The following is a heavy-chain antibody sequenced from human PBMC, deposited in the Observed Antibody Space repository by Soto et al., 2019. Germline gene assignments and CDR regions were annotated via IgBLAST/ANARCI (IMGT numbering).Heavy chain of an antibody. CDR2: IYYSGST. J-gene: IGHJ6*02. V-gene: IGHV4-31*03. CDR3: AREGGMATILGYCYGMDV. D-gene: IGHD5-12*01. CDR1: GGSISSGGYY. Sequence: SETLSLTCTVSGGSISSGGYYWSWIRQHPGKGLEWIGYIYYSGSTYYNPSLKSRVTISVDTSKNQFSLKLSSVTAADTAVYYCAREGGMATILGYCYGMDVWGQGTTVTVSS.